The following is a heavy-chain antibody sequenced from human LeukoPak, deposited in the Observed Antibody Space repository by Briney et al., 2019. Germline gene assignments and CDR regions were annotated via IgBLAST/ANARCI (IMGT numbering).Heavy chain of an antibody. Sequence: GGSLRLSCAASGFTVSSNYMSWVRQAPGEGLEWVSVIYSGGGTYYADSVKGRFTISRDNSKNTLYLQMNSLRAEDTAVYYCAREAGYYRYYWGQGTLVTVFS. CDR3: AREAGYYRYY. CDR1: GFTVSSNY. D-gene: IGHD3-9*01. V-gene: IGHV3-53*01. CDR2: IYSGGGT. J-gene: IGHJ4*02.